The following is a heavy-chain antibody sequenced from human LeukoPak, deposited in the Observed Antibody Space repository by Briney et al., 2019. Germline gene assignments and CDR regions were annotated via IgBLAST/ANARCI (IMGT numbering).Heavy chain of an antibody. J-gene: IGHJ6*02. CDR3: AKDLYLERITIFGVVITFSYGMDV. V-gene: IGHV3-30*18. CDR1: GFTFSSYG. Sequence: GGSLRLSCAASGFTFSSYGMHWVRQAPGKGLEWVAVISYDGSNKYYADSVKGRFTISRDNSKNTLYLQMNSLRAEDTAVYYCAKDLYLERITIFGVVITFSYGMDVWGQGTTVTVSS. D-gene: IGHD3-3*01. CDR2: ISYDGSNK.